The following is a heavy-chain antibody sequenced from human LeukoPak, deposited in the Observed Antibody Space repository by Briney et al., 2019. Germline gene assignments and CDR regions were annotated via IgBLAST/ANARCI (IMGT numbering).Heavy chain of an antibody. D-gene: IGHD5-24*01. CDR1: GFPFSSYW. V-gene: IGHV3-7*04. CDR3: TRVGYIDEGIDY. J-gene: IGHJ4*02. Sequence: GGSLRLSCVASGFPFSSYWMTWVRQAQGKGLEWVANIKQDGSKKSYVDSVKGRLTISRDNAKNSLYQQMNSLRAEDTAIYYCTRVGYIDEGIDYWGQGTLVTVSS. CDR2: IKQDGSKK.